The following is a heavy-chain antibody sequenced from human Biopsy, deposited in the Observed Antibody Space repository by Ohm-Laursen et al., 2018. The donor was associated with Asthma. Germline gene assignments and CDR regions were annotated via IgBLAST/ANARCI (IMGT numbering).Heavy chain of an antibody. CDR3: ATCEVGYYHYGVDV. D-gene: IGHD1-26*01. CDR1: GFSFSNYG. CDR2: ISSDGSHE. Sequence: SLRLSCTASGFSFSNYGMHWVRQAPGKGLEWVALISSDGSHEFYADSVKGRFTISRDNSKNTMYLHMSSLRGEDTAVYYCATCEVGYYHYGVDVWGQGTAVNVSS. J-gene: IGHJ6*02. V-gene: IGHV3-30*03.